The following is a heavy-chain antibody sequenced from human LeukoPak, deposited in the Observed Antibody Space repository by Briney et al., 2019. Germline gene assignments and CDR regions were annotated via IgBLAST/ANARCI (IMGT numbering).Heavy chain of an antibody. CDR2: IYTSGST. CDR1: GGSISSYY. V-gene: IGHV4-4*07. CDR3: ARAGGGYDFWSGYRRQDWFDP. Sequence: SETLSLTCTVSGGSISSYYWSWIRQPAGKGLEWIGRIYTSGSTNYNPSLKSRVTMSVDTSKNQFSLKLSSVTAADTAVYYCARAGGGYDFWSGYRRQDWFDPWGRGTLVTVSS. J-gene: IGHJ5*02. D-gene: IGHD3-3*01.